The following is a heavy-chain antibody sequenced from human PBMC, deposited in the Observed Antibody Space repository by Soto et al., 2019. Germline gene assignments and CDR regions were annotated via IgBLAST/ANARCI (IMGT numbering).Heavy chain of an antibody. CDR2: INAGNGNT. J-gene: IGHJ5*02. D-gene: IGHD2-2*01. V-gene: IGHV1-3*01. CDR1: GYTFTSYA. CDR3: ARSLIVVVPSARGARFDP. Sequence: AASVKVSCKASGYTFTSYAMHWVRQAPGQRLEWMGWINAGNGNTKYSQKFQGRVTITRDTSASTAYMELSSLRSEDTAVYYCARSLIVVVPSARGARFDPWGQGTLVTVSS.